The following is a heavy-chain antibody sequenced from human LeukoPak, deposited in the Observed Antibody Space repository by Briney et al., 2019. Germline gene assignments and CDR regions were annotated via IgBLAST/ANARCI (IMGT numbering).Heavy chain of an antibody. CDR2: ISGSGGST. D-gene: IGHD6-13*01. Sequence: GGSWSPSFEAPGFTLGSFPMTWVRKPPGKGLEWAPAISGSGGSTYYADSVKGRFTISRDNSKNTLYLQMNSLGAEDTAVYYCAEDSHIYSSSWYYFDYWGQGTLATVSS. J-gene: IGHJ4*02. CDR1: GFTLGSFP. CDR3: AEDSHIYSSSWYYFDY. V-gene: IGHV3-23*01.